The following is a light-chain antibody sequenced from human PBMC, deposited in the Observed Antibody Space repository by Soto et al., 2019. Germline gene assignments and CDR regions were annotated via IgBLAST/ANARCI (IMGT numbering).Light chain of an antibody. Sequence: IQLTQSPSSLSASVGDSVTITCRASQDVSRYLSWYQQKPGRAPILLISAASTLQSGVPARFSGSGSGTDFTLSITSLQPEDFATYYCQQLNTYPVTFGGGTKVEIK. J-gene: IGKJ4*01. CDR3: QQLNTYPVT. V-gene: IGKV1-9*01. CDR1: QDVSRY. CDR2: AAS.